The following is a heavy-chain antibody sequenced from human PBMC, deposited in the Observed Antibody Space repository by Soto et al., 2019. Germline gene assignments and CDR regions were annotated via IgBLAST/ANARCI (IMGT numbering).Heavy chain of an antibody. CDR2: IYYSGST. CDR3: ARHPSDFWFDP. D-gene: IGHD2-21*02. CDR1: GGSVSSGSYY. J-gene: IGHJ5*02. V-gene: IGHV4-39*01. Sequence: SETLSLTCTVSGGSVSSGSYYWSWIRQPPGKGLEWIGSIYYSGSTYYTPSLKSRVTVSVDTSKNQFSLKLSSVTAADTAVYYCARHPSDFWFDPWGQGTLVTVSS.